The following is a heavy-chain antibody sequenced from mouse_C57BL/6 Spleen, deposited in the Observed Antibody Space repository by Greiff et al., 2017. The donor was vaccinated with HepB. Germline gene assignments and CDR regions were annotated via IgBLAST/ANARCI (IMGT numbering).Heavy chain of an antibody. V-gene: IGHV5-4*01. J-gene: IGHJ1*03. Sequence: EVQRVESGGGLVKPGGSLKLSCAASGFTFSSYAMSWVRQTPEKRLEWVATISDGGSYTYYPDNVKGRFTISRDNAKNNLYLQMSHLKSEDTAMYYCARGEGYGYDGYFDVWGTGTTVTVSS. D-gene: IGHD2-2*01. CDR3: ARGEGYGYDGYFDV. CDR1: GFTFSSYA. CDR2: ISDGGSYT.